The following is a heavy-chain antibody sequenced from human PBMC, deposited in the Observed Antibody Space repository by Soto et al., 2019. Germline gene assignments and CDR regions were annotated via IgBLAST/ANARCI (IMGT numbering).Heavy chain of an antibody. CDR2: ISGSGGST. CDR1: GFTFSSYA. Sequence: PGGSLRLSCAASGFTFSSYAMSWVRQTPGKGLEWVSRISGSGGSTFYADSVKGRFTISRDNSKNTLYMQMNSLRAEDTAVYYCAKASQTYYDILTGPKDAFDIWGQGTMVTVSS. V-gene: IGHV3-23*01. J-gene: IGHJ3*02. D-gene: IGHD3-9*01. CDR3: AKASQTYYDILTGPKDAFDI.